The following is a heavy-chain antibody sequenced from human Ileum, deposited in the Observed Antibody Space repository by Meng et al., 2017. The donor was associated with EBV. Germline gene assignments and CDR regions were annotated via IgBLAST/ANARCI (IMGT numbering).Heavy chain of an antibody. D-gene: IGHD1-14*01. CDR1: GYSFSDYA. V-gene: IGHV3-30*04. J-gene: IGHJ4*02. CDR3: ARERRGFYAEH. Sequence: QVRLVESGGGVVQPGRSLRLSCSASGYSFSDYAMHWVRQAPGKGLEWVAVISYDGNTKYYAESVEGRFSISRDNSDNTMSLQMNILGPDDTGMYYCARERRGFYAEHWGQGALVTVSS. CDR2: ISYDGNTK.